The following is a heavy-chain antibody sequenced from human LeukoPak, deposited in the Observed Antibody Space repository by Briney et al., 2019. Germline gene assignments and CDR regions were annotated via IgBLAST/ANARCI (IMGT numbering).Heavy chain of an antibody. J-gene: IGHJ4*02. D-gene: IGHD1-1*01. CDR3: ARDQFGTRLD. Sequence: GGSLRLSCAASGFTSSSYEMDWVRQAPGKGLEWVSYISTSGSTISYADSVKGRFTISRDNAKNSLYLQMNSLRVEDTAVYYCARDQFGTRLDWGQGTLVTVSS. CDR1: GFTSSSYE. CDR2: ISTSGSTI. V-gene: IGHV3-48*03.